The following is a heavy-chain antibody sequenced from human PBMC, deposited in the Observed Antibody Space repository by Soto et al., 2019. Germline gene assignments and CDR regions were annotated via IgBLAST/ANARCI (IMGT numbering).Heavy chain of an antibody. CDR2: MYHSGST. J-gene: IGHJ4*01. Sequence: SETLSLTCAVSGGSISSGGYSWSWIRQPPGKGLEWIGYMYHSGSTYYNPSLKSRVTISIERSKNQFSLKLRSGTAAATAVYNCARSTIAPHLFMYPFDYWGQGTLVTFSS. CDR3: ARSTIAPHLFMYPFDY. CDR1: GGSISSGGYS. D-gene: IGHD6-13*01. V-gene: IGHV4-30-2*01.